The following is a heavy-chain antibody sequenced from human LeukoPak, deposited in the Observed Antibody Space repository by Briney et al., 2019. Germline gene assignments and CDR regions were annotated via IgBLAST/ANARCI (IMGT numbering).Heavy chain of an antibody. CDR1: GGSISSYY. D-gene: IGHD3-22*01. CDR3: ARRSYYYDSSGYYGNWFDP. V-gene: IGHV4-59*08. CDR2: IYYSGST. J-gene: IGHJ5*02. Sequence: SETLSLTCTVSGGSISSYYWSWIRQPPGKGLEWIGYIYYSGSTNYNPSFKSRVTISVDTSKNQFSLKLSSVTAADTAVYYCARRSYYYDSSGYYGNWFDPWGRGTLVTVSS.